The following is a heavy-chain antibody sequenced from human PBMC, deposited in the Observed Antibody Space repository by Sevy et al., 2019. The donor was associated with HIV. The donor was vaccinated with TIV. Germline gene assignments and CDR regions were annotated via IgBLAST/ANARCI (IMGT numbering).Heavy chain of an antibody. CDR2: ISYVGSNI. V-gene: IGHV3-30*18. CDR3: AKDLHPPGPVRGTNFDY. CDR1: ALTFTRYA. J-gene: IGHJ4*02. Sequence: GGSLRLSCAASALTFTRYAFHWVRQAPGKGPEWLGVISYVGSNIYYGPSVKGRFTISRDNSKNTLYLQMNYMRTEDTAVYYCAKDLHPPGPVRGTNFDYWGRGTLVTVSS. D-gene: IGHD1-1*01.